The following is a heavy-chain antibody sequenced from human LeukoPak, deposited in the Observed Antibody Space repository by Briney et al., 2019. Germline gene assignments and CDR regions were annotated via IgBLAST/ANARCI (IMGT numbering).Heavy chain of an antibody. D-gene: IGHD6-19*01. Sequence: GGSLRLSCAASGFTFGSYAMSWVRQAPGKGLEWISVIYSGGSTYYADSVKGRFTISRDDSKNTLYLQMNSLRAEDTAIYYCARAQWRTYSYYYMDVWGKGTTVTVSS. CDR1: GFTFGSYA. CDR2: IYSGGST. CDR3: ARAQWRTYSYYYMDV. V-gene: IGHV3-53*01. J-gene: IGHJ6*03.